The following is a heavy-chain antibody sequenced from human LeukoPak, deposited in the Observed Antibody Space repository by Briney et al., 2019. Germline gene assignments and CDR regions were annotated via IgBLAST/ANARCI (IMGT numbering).Heavy chain of an antibody. CDR1: GFTFKNYW. CDR2: IKEDGSEK. D-gene: IGHD3-10*01. V-gene: IGHV3-7*01. J-gene: IGHJ3*02. Sequence: GGSLRLSCAASGFTFKNYWMSWVRQAPGKGLEWVANIKEDGSEKKYVDSVKGRFSLSRDNAKNTRFLQMNNLIDENTALYICARRRSESAWGVALDIWGQETMVTVSS. CDR3: ARRRSESAWGVALDI.